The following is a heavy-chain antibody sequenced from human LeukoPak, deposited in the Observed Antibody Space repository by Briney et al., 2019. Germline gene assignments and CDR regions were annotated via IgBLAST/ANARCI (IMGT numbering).Heavy chain of an antibody. Sequence: GGSLRLSCGASGFTFRTYSMNWVRQAPGKGLEWVSSISSSGGYIYYADSVKGRFTISRDNAKNSLYLQMNSLRAEDTAVYYCARDPFYCSSTSCYIDYWGQGTLVTVSS. CDR2: ISSSGGYI. V-gene: IGHV3-21*01. D-gene: IGHD2-2*02. J-gene: IGHJ4*02. CDR3: ARDPFYCSSTSCYIDY. CDR1: GFTFRTYS.